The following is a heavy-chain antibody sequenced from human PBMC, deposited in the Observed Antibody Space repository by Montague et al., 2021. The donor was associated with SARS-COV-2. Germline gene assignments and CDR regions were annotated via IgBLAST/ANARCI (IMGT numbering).Heavy chain of an antibody. CDR3: ARGGPISGLGYSTMDV. J-gene: IGHJ6*02. Sequence: SLRLSFSASGFTFSDYWMHWIRQAPGKGLVWVSRINSDGSSITYADSVKGRFTISRDNAKNTLYLQMNSLRVEDTALYSCARGGPISGLGYSTMDVWGQGTTGTVSS. D-gene: IGHD2-15*01. V-gene: IGHV3-74*01. CDR2: INSDGSSI. CDR1: GFTFSDYW.